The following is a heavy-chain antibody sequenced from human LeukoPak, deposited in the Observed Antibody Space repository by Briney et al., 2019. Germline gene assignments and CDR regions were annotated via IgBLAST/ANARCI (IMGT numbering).Heavy chain of an antibody. CDR3: ARQPVARGIAAAGAAGDY. CDR2: IYYSGST. V-gene: IGHV4-39*01. CDR1: GGSISSSSYY. J-gene: IGHJ4*02. Sequence: PSETLSLTCTVSGGSISSSSYYWGWIRQPPGKGLEWIGSIYYSGSTYYNPSLKSRVTISVDMSKNQFSLKLSSVTDADTAVYYCARQPVARGIAAAGAAGDYWGEAGMASVSS. D-gene: IGHD6-13*01.